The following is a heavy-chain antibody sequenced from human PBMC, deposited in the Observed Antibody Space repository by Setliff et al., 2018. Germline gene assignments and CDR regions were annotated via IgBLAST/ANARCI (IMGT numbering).Heavy chain of an antibody. Sequence: GESLKISCKGFGYSFTSYWIGWVRQMPGKGLEWMGIIYPGDSDTRYSPSIQGQVTISADKSISTAYLQWSSLKASDTAMYYCAGGSYRYEVVIDYWGQGTLVTVSS. D-gene: IGHD3-16*02. J-gene: IGHJ4*02. CDR3: AGGSYRYEVVIDY. V-gene: IGHV5-51*01. CDR2: IYPGDSDT. CDR1: GYSFTSYW.